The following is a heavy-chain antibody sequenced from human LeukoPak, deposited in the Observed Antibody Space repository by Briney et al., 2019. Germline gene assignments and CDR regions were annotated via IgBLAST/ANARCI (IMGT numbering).Heavy chain of an antibody. CDR2: IYYSGST. V-gene: IGHV4-59*01. CDR1: GGSISSYY. CDR3: ARGGIAARRYFQH. Sequence: SETLSLTCTVSGGSISSYYWSWIRQPPGKGLEWIGYIYYSGSTNYSPSLKSRVTISVDTSKNQFSLKLSSVTAADTAVYYCARGGIAARRYFQHWGQSTLVTVSS. J-gene: IGHJ1*01. D-gene: IGHD6-6*01.